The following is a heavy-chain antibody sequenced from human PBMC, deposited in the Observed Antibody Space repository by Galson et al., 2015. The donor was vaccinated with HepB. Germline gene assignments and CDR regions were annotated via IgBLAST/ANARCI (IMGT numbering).Heavy chain of an antibody. CDR1: GFTFSDYY. Sequence: SLRLSCAASGFTFSDYYMSWIRQAPGKGLEWVSYISSSSSYTNYADSVKGRFTISRDNAKNSLYLQMNSLRAEDTAVYYCARAGVEFGELSIYWGQGTLVTVSS. CDR3: ARAGVEFGELSIY. D-gene: IGHD3-10*01. CDR2: ISSSSSYT. V-gene: IGHV3-11*05. J-gene: IGHJ4*02.